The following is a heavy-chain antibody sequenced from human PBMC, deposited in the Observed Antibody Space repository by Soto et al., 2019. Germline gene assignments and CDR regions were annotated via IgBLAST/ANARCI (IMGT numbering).Heavy chain of an antibody. Sequence: PXGSLRLSCSASGFTLSSYGMHWVRQAPGKGLEWVAVISYDGSNKYYADSVKGRFTISRDNSKNTLYLQMNSLRAEDTAVYYCAKTKRGGWYVFGSWGQGTLATVSS. V-gene: IGHV3-30*18. J-gene: IGHJ5*02. D-gene: IGHD6-19*01. CDR3: AKTKRGGWYVFGS. CDR1: GFTLSSYG. CDR2: ISYDGSNK.